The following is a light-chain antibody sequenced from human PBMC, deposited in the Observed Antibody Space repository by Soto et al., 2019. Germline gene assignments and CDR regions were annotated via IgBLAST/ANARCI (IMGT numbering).Light chain of an antibody. CDR1: QGISSD. Sequence: AIQMTQSPSSLSASVGDRVTITCRASQGISSDLGWYQQKPGNAPKLLISAASSLQGGVPSRFSGSGSGTDFTLTISSLHPEDFATYYCLQDYHYPWTFGQGTRVEIQ. J-gene: IGKJ1*01. CDR3: LQDYHYPWT. CDR2: AAS. V-gene: IGKV1-6*01.